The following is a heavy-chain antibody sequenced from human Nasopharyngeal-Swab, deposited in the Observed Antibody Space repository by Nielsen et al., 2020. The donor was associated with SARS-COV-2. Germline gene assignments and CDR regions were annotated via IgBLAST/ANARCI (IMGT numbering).Heavy chain of an antibody. J-gene: IGHJ4*02. Sequence: GESLKISCAASGFTFSSYAMSWVRQAPGKGLEWVSAISGSGGSTYYADSVKGRFTISRDNSKNTLYLQMNSLRAEDTAVYYRAKGPGYCSSTSCARKAYFDYWGQGTLVTVSS. CDR2: ISGSGGST. V-gene: IGHV3-23*01. CDR1: GFTFSSYA. D-gene: IGHD2-2*03. CDR3: AKGPGYCSSTSCARKAYFDY.